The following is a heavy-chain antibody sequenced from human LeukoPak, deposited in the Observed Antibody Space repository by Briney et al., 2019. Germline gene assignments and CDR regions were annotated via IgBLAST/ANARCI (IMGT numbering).Heavy chain of an antibody. Sequence: PGRSLRLSCAASGFTFSSCEMNWVRQAPGKGLEWVSYISSSGDTIYYADSVKGRFTISRDNAKNSLYLQMNSLRADDTAIYYCVRDGSGYDYWGQGTLVTVSS. CDR1: GFTFSSCE. J-gene: IGHJ4*02. D-gene: IGHD6-19*01. CDR2: ISSSGDTI. V-gene: IGHV3-48*03. CDR3: VRDGSGYDY.